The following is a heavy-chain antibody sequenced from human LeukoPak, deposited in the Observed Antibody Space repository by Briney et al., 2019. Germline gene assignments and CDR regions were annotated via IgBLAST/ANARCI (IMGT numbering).Heavy chain of an antibody. V-gene: IGHV4-34*01. CDR3: AGGGYYDFWSPSYYFDY. J-gene: IGHJ4*02. CDR2: IYYSGST. D-gene: IGHD3-3*01. CDR1: GGSFSGYY. Sequence: PSETLSLTCAVYGGSFSGYYWSWIRQPPGKGLEWIGSIYYSGSTYYNPSLKSRVTISVDTSKNQFSLKLSSVTAADTAVYYCAGGGYYDFWSPSYYFDYWGQGTLVTVSS.